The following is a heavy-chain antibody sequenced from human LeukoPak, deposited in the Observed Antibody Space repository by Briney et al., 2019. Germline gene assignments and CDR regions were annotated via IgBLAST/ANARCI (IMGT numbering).Heavy chain of an antibody. D-gene: IGHD2-15*01. CDR3: ARLVGAGIFNYYYYYMDV. CDR2: IYTSGST. Sequence: SETLSLTCNVSGASISSYYWSWIRQPAGKGLEWIGRIYTSGSTNYNPSLKSRVTMSVDTSKNQFSLKLSSVTAADTAVYYCARLVGAGIFNYYYYYMDVWGKGTTVTISS. V-gene: IGHV4-4*07. CDR1: GASISSYY. J-gene: IGHJ6*03.